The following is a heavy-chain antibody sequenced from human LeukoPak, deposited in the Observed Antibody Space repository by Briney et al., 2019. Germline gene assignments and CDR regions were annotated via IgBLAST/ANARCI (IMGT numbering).Heavy chain of an antibody. V-gene: IGHV3-23*01. CDR2: VSGSDGST. D-gene: IGHD1-1*01. Sequence: GGSLRLPCEASGFTFSSSAMSWVRQAPGRGLEWVSTVSGSDGSTYYADSVKGRFTISRDNSKNTLYLQMNSLRAEDTAVYYCAKDGRSTTPGYWGQGTLVTVST. J-gene: IGHJ4*01. CDR3: AKDGRSTTPGY. CDR1: GFTFSSSA.